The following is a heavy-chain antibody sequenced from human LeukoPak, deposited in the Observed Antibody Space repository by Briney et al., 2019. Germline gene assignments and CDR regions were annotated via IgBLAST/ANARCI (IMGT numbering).Heavy chain of an antibody. CDR3: ARGSEVGGTEKNALDI. V-gene: IGHV1-2*02. CDR1: GYTFTDYY. J-gene: IGHJ3*02. Sequence: ASVKVSCKTSGYTFTDYYIHWVRQAPGQGLECMGWINPNSVDTRYAQKFQDRVTMTRDTSITTAYMELSGLRSDDTALYYCARGSEVGGTEKNALDIWGQGTMVIVSS. D-gene: IGHD1-26*01. CDR2: INPNSVDT.